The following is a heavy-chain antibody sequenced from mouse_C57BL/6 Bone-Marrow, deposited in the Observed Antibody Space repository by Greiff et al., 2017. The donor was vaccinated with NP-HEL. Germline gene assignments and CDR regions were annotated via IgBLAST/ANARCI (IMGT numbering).Heavy chain of an antibody. CDR3: VRGDGSSSYAMDY. V-gene: IGHV1-64*01. J-gene: IGHJ4*01. CDR1: GYTFTSYW. Sequence: VQLQQPGEEMVKPGASVKLSCKASGYTFTSYWMHWVKQRPGQGLEWIGMINANSGSTNYNGKFKSKATLTVDKSSSTAYMQLSSLTSEDSAVYYCVRGDGSSSYAMDYWGQGTSVTVSS. D-gene: IGHD1-1*01. CDR2: INANSGST.